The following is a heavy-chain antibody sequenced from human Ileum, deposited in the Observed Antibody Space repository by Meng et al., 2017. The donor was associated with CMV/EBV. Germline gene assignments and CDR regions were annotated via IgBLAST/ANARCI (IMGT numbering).Heavy chain of an antibody. CDR1: TFRSYA. V-gene: IGHV3-23*01. CDR3: AKPYWDFWSGYYTPPFDY. Sequence: TFRSYAMRGVRQAPGKRLEWVSAISGSGGSTYYADSVKGRFTISRDNSKNTLYLQMNSLRAEDTAVYYCAKPYWDFWSGYYTPPFDYWGQGTLVTVSS. D-gene: IGHD3-3*02. CDR2: ISGSGGST. J-gene: IGHJ4*02.